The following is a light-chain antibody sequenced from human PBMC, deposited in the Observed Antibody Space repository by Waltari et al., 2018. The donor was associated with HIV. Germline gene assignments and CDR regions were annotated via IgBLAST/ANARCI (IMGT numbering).Light chain of an antibody. V-gene: IGKV1-NL1*01. CDR1: QGITNP. Sequence: DIQMTQSPSSLSASVGDRVTITCRASQGITNPLAWYQHQLGKAPKLLLYAASRLESGCSSRFSGSGSGTDFTRTISSLQPGDFATYYCQQYYSSSITFGQGTKLEIK. J-gene: IGKJ2*01. CDR3: QQYYSSSIT. CDR2: AAS.